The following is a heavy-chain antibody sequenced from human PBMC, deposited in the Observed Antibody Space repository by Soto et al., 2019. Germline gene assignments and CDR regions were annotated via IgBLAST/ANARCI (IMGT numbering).Heavy chain of an antibody. CDR2: IKQDGSEK. CDR1: GFTFSTYW. V-gene: IGHV3-7*03. CDR3: ARVGGLRVTIIHTPPDS. Sequence: GSLRLSCAASGFTFSTYWMSWVRQAPGKGLEWVANIKQDGSEKYYVDSVKGRFTISRDNAKNSLNLQMNSLRAEDTAVYYCARVGGLRVTIIHTPPDSWGQGTLVTVSS. D-gene: IGHD4-17*01. J-gene: IGHJ4*02.